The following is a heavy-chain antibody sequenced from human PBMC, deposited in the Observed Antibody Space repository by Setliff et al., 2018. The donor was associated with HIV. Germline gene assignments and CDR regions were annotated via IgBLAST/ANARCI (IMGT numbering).Heavy chain of an antibody. CDR3: AKSFNSGPTNWNIDV. V-gene: IGHV3-23*01. D-gene: IGHD1-20*01. Sequence: PGGSLRLSCAASGFTLRSYAMSWVRQAPGKGLEWVSGISGSGGSTYYADSVKGRFTIARDNSKNTLYLQMNSLRSEDTAVYFCAKSFNSGPTNWNIDVWGTGTTVTSP. CDR2: ISGSGGST. CDR1: GFTLRSYA. J-gene: IGHJ6*03.